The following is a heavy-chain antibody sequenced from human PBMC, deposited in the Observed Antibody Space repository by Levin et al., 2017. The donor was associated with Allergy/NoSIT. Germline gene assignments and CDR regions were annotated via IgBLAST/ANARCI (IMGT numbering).Heavy chain of an antibody. CDR3: ARDAIVGRPLVAFDI. J-gene: IGHJ3*02. CDR1: GFTFSSYS. Sequence: PPGGSLRLSCAASGFTFSSYSMNWVRQAPGKGLECVAQIKADGSEKNYVDSVKGRFTISRDNAKNSLHLQMDSLRAEDTAVYYCARDAIVGRPLVAFDIWGQGTTVTVSS. CDR2: IKADGSEK. V-gene: IGHV3-7*01. D-gene: IGHD6-6*01.